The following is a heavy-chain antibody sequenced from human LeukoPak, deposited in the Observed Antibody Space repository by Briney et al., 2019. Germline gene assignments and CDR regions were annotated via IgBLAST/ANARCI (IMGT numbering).Heavy chain of an antibody. D-gene: IGHD3-16*01. V-gene: IGHV3-23*01. Sequence: TGGSLRLSCAASGFTFSSFPMTWVRQAPGKGLEWVSSIIDSSGSTYYADSVTGRLTISRDNSKNTLYLQLNSLRVDDTAVYYCARGSRATYDYWGQGTLATVFS. J-gene: IGHJ4*02. CDR2: IIDSSGST. CDR1: GFTFSSFP. CDR3: ARGSRATYDY.